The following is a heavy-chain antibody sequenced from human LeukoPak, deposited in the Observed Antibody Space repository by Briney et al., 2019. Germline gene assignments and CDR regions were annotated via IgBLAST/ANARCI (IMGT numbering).Heavy chain of an antibody. CDR1: GFTFSDYW. CDR3: ARDGWGGYLDS. J-gene: IGHJ4*02. D-gene: IGHD3-16*01. Sequence: GGSLRLSCAASGFTFSDYWLSWVRQAPGKGLEWVTNINQDGGGKYYVDSVNGRFTISRDNAKNSLYLQLYSLRAEDTAVYYCARDGWGGYLDSWGQGTLVTVSS. CDR2: INQDGGGK. V-gene: IGHV3-7*01.